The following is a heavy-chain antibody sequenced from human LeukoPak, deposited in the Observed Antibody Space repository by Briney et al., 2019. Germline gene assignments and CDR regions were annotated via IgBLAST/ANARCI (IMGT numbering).Heavy chain of an antibody. CDR2: IIGSSSAT. J-gene: IGHJ4*02. CDR1: GFTFSSYT. Sequence: GGSLRLSCAASGFTFSSYTMTWVRRAPGKGLEWVSSIIGSSSATYYADSVKGRFTISRDNSKNTLYLQMSSLRAEDTAIYYCAKDPRKLLWFGELLGYFDYWGQGTLVTVSS. D-gene: IGHD3-10*01. CDR3: AKDPRKLLWFGELLGYFDY. V-gene: IGHV3-23*01.